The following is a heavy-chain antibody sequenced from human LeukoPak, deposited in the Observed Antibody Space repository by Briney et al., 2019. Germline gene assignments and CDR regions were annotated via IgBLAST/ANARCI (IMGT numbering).Heavy chain of an antibody. CDR3: ARHFDSQGAYYFDY. CDR2: IYYSGST. CDR1: GGSISSSSYY. Sequence: PSETLSLTCTVSGGSISSSSYYWGCIRQPPGEGLECIGSIYYSGSTYYNPSLKSRVTISVDTSKNQFSLKLSSVTAADTAVYYCARHFDSQGAYYFDYWGQGTLVTVSS. V-gene: IGHV4-39*01. J-gene: IGHJ4*02. D-gene: IGHD3-22*01.